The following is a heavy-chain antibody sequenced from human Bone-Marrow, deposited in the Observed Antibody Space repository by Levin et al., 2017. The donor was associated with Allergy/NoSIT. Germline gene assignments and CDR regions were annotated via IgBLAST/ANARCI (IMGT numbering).Heavy chain of an antibody. D-gene: IGHD6-19*01. CDR3: ARDPGYSSGWGRYYFDY. J-gene: IGHJ4*02. Sequence: SCAASGFTFSSYGMHWVRQAPGKGLEWVAVIWYDGSNKYYADSVKGRFTISRDNSKNTLYLQMNSLRAEDTAVYYCARDPGYSSGWGRYYFDYWGQGTLVTVSS. V-gene: IGHV3-33*01. CDR2: IWYDGSNK. CDR1: GFTFSSYG.